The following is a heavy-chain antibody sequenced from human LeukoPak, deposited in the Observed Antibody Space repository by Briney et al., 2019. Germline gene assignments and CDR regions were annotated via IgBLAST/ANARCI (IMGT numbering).Heavy chain of an antibody. J-gene: IGHJ6*02. CDR1: GGTFSSYA. D-gene: IGHD3-10*01. CDR2: IIPILGIA. Sequence: ASVKVSCKASGGTFSSYAISWVRQAPGQGLEWMGRIIPILGIANYAQKFQGRVTITADKSTSTAYMELSSLRSEDTAVYYCARGARGYGSGSYNYYYGMDVWGQGTTVTVSS. V-gene: IGHV1-69*04. CDR3: ARGARGYGSGSYNYYYGMDV.